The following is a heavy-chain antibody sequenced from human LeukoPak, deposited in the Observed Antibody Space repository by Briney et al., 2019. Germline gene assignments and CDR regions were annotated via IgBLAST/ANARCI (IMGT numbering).Heavy chain of an antibody. J-gene: IGHJ3*02. Sequence: PSETLSLTCTVSGGSLSSYYFSWIRQSPGKGLEWIAYINYSGSASYNPSLESRVTMSVDTSKQFSLSLSSVTAADTAVYYCARHNYDDYVFDIWGQGTKVTVSS. V-gene: IGHV4-59*08. D-gene: IGHD4-17*01. CDR1: GGSLSSYY. CDR3: ARHNYDDYVFDI. CDR2: INYSGSA.